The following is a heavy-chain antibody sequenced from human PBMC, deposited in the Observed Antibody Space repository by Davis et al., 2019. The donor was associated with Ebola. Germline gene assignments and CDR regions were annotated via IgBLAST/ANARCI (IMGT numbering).Heavy chain of an antibody. J-gene: IGHJ1*01. V-gene: IGHV3-11*01. Sequence: GESLKISCAASGFTFSDYYMSWIRQAPGKGLEWVSYISSSGSTIYYADSVKGRFTISRDNAKNSLYLQMNSLRAEDTAVYYCARDPVRSDYYDSSGPIQHWGQGTLVTVSS. CDR1: GFTFSDYY. D-gene: IGHD3-22*01. CDR3: ARDPVRSDYYDSSGPIQH. CDR2: ISSSGSTI.